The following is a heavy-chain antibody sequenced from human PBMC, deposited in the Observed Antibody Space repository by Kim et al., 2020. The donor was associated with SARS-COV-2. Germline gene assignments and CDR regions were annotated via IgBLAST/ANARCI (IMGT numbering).Heavy chain of an antibody. CDR1: GYTFTSYG. Sequence: ASVKVSCKASGYTFTSYGISWVRQAPGQGLEWMGWISAYNGNTNYAQKLQGRVTMTTDTSTSTAYMELRSLRSDDTAVYYCARVLEKGLQLRFLEWPSFDYWGQGTLVTVSS. CDR2: ISAYNGNT. J-gene: IGHJ4*02. D-gene: IGHD3-3*01. V-gene: IGHV1-18*01. CDR3: ARVLEKGLQLRFLEWPSFDY.